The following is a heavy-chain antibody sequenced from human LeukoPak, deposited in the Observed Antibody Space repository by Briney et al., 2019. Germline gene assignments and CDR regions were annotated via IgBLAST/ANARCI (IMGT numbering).Heavy chain of an antibody. CDR2: IYHSGST. D-gene: IGHD6-19*01. V-gene: IGHV4-59*12. CDR1: GDSISSYY. CDR3: AREGSGSIAVAGTAFDI. J-gene: IGHJ3*02. Sequence: KPSETLSLTCTVSGDSISSYYWSWIRQPPGKGLEWIGYIYHSGSTYYNPSLKSRVTISVDRSKNQFSLKLSSVTAADTAVYYCAREGSGSIAVAGTAFDIWGQGTMVTVSS.